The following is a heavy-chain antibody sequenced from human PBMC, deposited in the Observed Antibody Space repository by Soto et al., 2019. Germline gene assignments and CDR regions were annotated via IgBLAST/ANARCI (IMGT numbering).Heavy chain of an antibody. D-gene: IGHD2-2*02. CDR3: AKSSSFYCGSTNCYIY. J-gene: IGHJ4*02. CDR2: ISSNGVKT. CDR1: GFAFSSYA. V-gene: IGHV3-23*01. Sequence: EVQLLESGGGFIQPGGSLRLSCAASGFAFSSYAMNWVRQAPGRGLEWVSAISSNGVKTYFADSVKGRFTISRDNSKNTLYLQMNNLRAEDTAVYYCAKSSSFYCGSTNCYIYWGQGTLVTVSS.